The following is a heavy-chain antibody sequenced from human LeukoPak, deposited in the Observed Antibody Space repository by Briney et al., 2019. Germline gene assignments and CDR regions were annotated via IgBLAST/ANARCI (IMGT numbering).Heavy chain of an antibody. V-gene: IGHV3-21*01. CDR1: GFTFGSYS. CDR2: ISSTSSYI. Sequence: GGSLRLSCAASGFTFGSYSMNWVRQVPGKGLQWVSSISSTSSYIYYADSVKGRFTVSRDNAKNSLSLQMDSLGAEDTAVYYCVADFNLGEAPAYWGRGTLVTVSS. D-gene: IGHD3-3*01. J-gene: IGHJ4*02. CDR3: VADFNLGEAPAY.